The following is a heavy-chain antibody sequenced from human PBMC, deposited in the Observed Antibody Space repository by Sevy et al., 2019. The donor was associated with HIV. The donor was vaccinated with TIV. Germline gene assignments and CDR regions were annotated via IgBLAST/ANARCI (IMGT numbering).Heavy chain of an antibody. CDR1: GFTFSSYW. V-gene: IGHV3-7*01. Sequence: GGSLRLSCAASGFTFSSYWMNWVRQAPGKGLEWVANIKQDGSEKYYVDSVKGRFTISRDNAKNSLYLQMNSLRAEDTAVYYCARDKEQWLVPQYFQHWGQCTLVTVSS. CDR3: ARDKEQWLVPQYFQH. CDR2: IKQDGSEK. J-gene: IGHJ1*01. D-gene: IGHD6-19*01.